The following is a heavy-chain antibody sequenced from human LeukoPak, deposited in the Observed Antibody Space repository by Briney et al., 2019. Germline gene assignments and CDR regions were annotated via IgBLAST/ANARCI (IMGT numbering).Heavy chain of an antibody. V-gene: IGHV4-31*03. CDR1: GGPISSGGYY. J-gene: IGHJ4*02. CDR3: ARYRGDGHNYLDY. CDR2: IYYSGST. Sequence: DPSETLSLTCTVSGGPISSGGYYWSWIRQHPGKGLEWIGYIYYSGSTYYNPSLKSRVTISVDTSKNQFSLKLSSVTAADTAVYYCARYRGDGHNYLDYWGQGTQVTVSS. D-gene: IGHD5-24*01.